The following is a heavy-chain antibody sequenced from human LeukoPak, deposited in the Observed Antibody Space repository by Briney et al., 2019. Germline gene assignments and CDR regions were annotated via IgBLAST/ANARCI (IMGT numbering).Heavy chain of an antibody. CDR3: ASAYCDSYICYTGSFDP. CDR2: IFYTGST. Sequence: KTSETLSLTCTVSGASVGDSTYYWGWVRQPPGKGLEWIGTIFYTGSTYYNSSLRSRVTISVDTSKNEFALKLSSVTAADTAVYYCASAYCDSYICYTGSFDPWGQGALVTVSS. CDR1: GASVGDSTYY. J-gene: IGHJ5*02. D-gene: IGHD2-21*01. V-gene: IGHV4-39*01.